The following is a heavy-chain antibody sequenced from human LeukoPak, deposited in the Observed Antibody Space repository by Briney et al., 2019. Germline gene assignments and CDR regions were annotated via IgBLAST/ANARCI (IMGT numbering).Heavy chain of an antibody. CDR3: ARIYSSSWGEYYYYYYYMDV. D-gene: IGHD6-13*01. J-gene: IGHJ6*03. CDR1: GYTFTSYG. Sequence: GASVKVSCKASGYTFTSYGISWVRQAPGQGLEWMGWISAYNGNTNYAQKLQGRVTMTTDTSTSTAYMELRSLRSDDTAVYYCARIYSSSWGEYYYYYYYMDVWGKGTTVTVSS. CDR2: ISAYNGNT. V-gene: IGHV1-18*01.